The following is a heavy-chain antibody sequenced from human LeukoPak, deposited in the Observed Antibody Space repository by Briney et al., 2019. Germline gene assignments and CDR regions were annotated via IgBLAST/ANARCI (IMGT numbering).Heavy chain of an antibody. D-gene: IGHD2-2*01. CDR2: INPNSGGT. V-gene: IGHV1-2*04. J-gene: IGHJ5*02. CDR3: ARGARYCSSTSCYAKNWFDP. Sequence: ASVKVSCKASGYTFTSYDINWVRQATGQGLEWMGWINPNSGGTNYAQKFQGWVTMTRDTSISTAYMELSRLRSDDTAVYYCARGARYCSSTSCYAKNWFDPWGQGTLVTVSS. CDR1: GYTFTSYD.